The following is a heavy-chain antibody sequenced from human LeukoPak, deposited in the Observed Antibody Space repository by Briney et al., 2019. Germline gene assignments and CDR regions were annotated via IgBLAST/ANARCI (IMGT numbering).Heavy chain of an antibody. CDR3: TTRACYAGDCSSSFYYYYGLHF. CDR2: IIPIFGTA. Sequence: SVKVSCKASGNSISNYAVSWVRLAPGQGFEWMGGIIPIFGTADYAQKFQGRVTITADQSTSTTYMALSSLKSEDTATYYCTTRACYAGDCSSSFYYYYGLHFWGQGTTVSVSS. J-gene: IGHJ6*02. V-gene: IGHV1-69*01. CDR1: GNSISNYA. D-gene: IGHD2-21*02.